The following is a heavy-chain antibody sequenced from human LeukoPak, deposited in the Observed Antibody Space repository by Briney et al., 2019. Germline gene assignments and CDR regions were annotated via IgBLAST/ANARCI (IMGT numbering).Heavy chain of an antibody. J-gene: IGHJ4*02. Sequence: SETLSLTCTVSGGSISDYCWSWIRQPPGKGLEWIAYIYDSGSTNYNPSLKSRVTISVDTSKNQFSLKLSSVTAADTAVYYCARLTDSGVDYWGQGTLVTVSS. CDR2: IYDSGST. D-gene: IGHD6-19*01. CDR1: GGSISDYC. CDR3: ARLTDSGVDY. V-gene: IGHV4-59*08.